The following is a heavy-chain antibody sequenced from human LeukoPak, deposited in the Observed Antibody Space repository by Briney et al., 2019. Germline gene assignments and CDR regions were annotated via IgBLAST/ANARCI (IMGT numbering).Heavy chain of an antibody. CDR2: INSDGSST. V-gene: IGHV3-74*01. D-gene: IGHD6-13*01. CDR1: GSTFTSYW. Sequence: PGGSLRLSCVASGSTFTSYWMHWVRHAPGKGLVWVSRINSDGSSTNYADSVKGRFTISRDNAKNTLYLQMNSLRAEDTAVYYCARGGGYYFDYWGQGTLVTVSS. J-gene: IGHJ4*02. CDR3: ARGGGYYFDY.